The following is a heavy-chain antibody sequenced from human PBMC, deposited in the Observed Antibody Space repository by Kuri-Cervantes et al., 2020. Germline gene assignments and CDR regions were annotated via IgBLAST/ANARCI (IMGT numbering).Heavy chain of an antibody. CDR2: IIPIFGTA. CDR1: GGTFSSYA. CDR3: AKMSYYYGSSPWLIDS. V-gene: IGHV1-69*06. Sequence: SVKVSCKASGGTFSSYAISWVRQAPGQGLEWMGGIIPIFGTANYAQKFQGRVTITADKSTSTAYMELSSLRAEDTALYYCAKMSYYYGSSPWLIDSWGQGALVTVSS. D-gene: IGHD3-10*01. J-gene: IGHJ4*02.